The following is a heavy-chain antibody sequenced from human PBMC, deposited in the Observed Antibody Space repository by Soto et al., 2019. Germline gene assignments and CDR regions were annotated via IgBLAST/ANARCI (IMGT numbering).Heavy chain of an antibody. CDR2: ISYDGSNK. J-gene: IGHJ4*02. Sequence: VQLVESGGGVVQPGRSLRLSCAASGFTFSSYGMHWVRQAPGKGLEWVAVISYDGSNKYYADSVKGRFTISRDNSKNTLYLQMNSLRAEDTAVYYCASEYSSSSFLDYWGQGTLVTVSS. V-gene: IGHV3-30*03. CDR3: ASEYSSSSFLDY. D-gene: IGHD6-6*01. CDR1: GFTFSSYG.